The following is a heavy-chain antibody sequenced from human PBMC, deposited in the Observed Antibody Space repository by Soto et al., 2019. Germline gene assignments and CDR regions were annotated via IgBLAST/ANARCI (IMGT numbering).Heavy chain of an antibody. V-gene: IGHV4-30-2*01. CDR1: GGSISSDGYS. Sequence: QLQLQESGSGLVKPSQTLSLTCAVSGGSISSDGYSWSWIRQPPGKGLEWIGYIYHSGSTYYNPSLRSRVTISVDRSKNQFSLKLSSVTAADTALYYCAAGGGLPRYYWGQGTLVTVSS. CDR2: IYHSGST. D-gene: IGHD5-12*01. J-gene: IGHJ4*02. CDR3: AAGGGLPRYY.